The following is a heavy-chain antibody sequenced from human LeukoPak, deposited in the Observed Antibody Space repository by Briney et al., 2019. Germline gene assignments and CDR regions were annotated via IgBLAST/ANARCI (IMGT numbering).Heavy chain of an antibody. CDR3: ARGAGAASPDQYYYYYMDV. V-gene: IGHV1-69*05. Sequence: SVKVSCKASGGTFSSYAISWVRQAPGQGLEWMGGIIPIFGTANYAQKFQGRVTITTDESTSTAYMELSSLRSEDTAVYYCARGAGAASPDQYYYYYMDVWGIGTTVTVSS. D-gene: IGHD2-15*01. CDR2: IIPIFGTA. J-gene: IGHJ6*03. CDR1: GGTFSSYA.